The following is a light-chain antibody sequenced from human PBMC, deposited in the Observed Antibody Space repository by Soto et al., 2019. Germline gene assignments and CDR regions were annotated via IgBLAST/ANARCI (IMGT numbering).Light chain of an antibody. Sequence: TKSPATLSEYPRDRATLSCRASQSVSSNLAWYQQKPGQAPRLLIYGASTRGTGIPARFSGSGCGTEFNFTISSLQSEDFEVYSCHQYNNCPPDTVGQGTKVDI. J-gene: IGKJ1*01. CDR3: HQYNNCPPDT. CDR1: QSVSSN. V-gene: IGKV3-15*01. CDR2: GAS.